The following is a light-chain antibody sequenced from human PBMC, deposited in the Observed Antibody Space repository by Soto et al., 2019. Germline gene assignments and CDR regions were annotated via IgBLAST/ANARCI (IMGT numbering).Light chain of an antibody. CDR1: QTIRSH. CDR3: QQTYRTPLT. J-gene: IGKJ4*01. V-gene: IGKV1-39*01. Sequence: DTTMTQFPSSLSASVGDRVTITCRASQTIRSHLNWYQQKPGEAPKIVIYATSTLQSGVPSRFNGSVSGTDFTLSISSLQPEDFATYYCQQTYRTPLTFGGGAKVDIK. CDR2: ATS.